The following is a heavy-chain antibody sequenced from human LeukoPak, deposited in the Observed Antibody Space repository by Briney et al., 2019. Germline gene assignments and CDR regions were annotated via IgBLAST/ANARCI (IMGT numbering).Heavy chain of an antibody. D-gene: IGHD3-3*01. CDR2: MNPKRGNT. CDR1: GYTFTIYD. Sequence: ASVKVSCKASGYTFTIYDINWVRQAPGQGLEWMGWMNPKRGNTGYAQKFQGRVTMTRNTSISTAYMELSSLRSEDTAVYYCARGSFWSVNDGMDVWGQGTTVTVSS. V-gene: IGHV1-8*01. J-gene: IGHJ6*02. CDR3: ARGSFWSVNDGMDV.